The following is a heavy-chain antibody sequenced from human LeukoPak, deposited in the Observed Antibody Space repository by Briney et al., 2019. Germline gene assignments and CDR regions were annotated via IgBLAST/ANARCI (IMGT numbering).Heavy chain of an antibody. D-gene: IGHD2/OR15-2a*01. CDR2: IYYTGST. J-gene: IGHJ5*02. V-gene: IGHV4-59*01. CDR1: GGSISSYC. CDR3: ARHVDPNMSMYNWLDP. Sequence: PSETLSLTCTVSGGSISSYCWSWIRQPPGKGLEWIGYIYYTGSTNHNPSLKSRVTVSIDTSKNQFSLKLSSVTAADTAIYYCARHVDPNMSMYNWLDPWGQGTLVTVSS.